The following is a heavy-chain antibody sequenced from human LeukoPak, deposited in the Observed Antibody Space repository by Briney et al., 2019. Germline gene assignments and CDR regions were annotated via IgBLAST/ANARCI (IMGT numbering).Heavy chain of an antibody. J-gene: IGHJ4*02. CDR3: AKGQGGYYGSIDY. D-gene: IGHD3-22*01. CDR1: GFTFSSYG. Sequence: GGSLRLSCAASGFTFSSYGMHWVRQAPGKGLEWVAVISYDGSNKYYADSVKGRFTISRDNSKNTLYLQMNSLRAEDTAVYYCAKGQGGYYGSIDYWGQGTLVTVSS. CDR2: ISYDGSNK. V-gene: IGHV3-30*18.